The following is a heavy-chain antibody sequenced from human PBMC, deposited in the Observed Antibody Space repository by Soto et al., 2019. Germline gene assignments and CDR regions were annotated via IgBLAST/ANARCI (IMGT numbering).Heavy chain of an antibody. J-gene: IGHJ5*02. V-gene: IGHV3-23*01. CDR3: AKDPSSGSYYNWFDP. CDR1: GFTFSSYA. D-gene: IGHD3-10*01. CDR2: ISGSGGST. Sequence: PGGSLRLSCAASGFTFSSYAMSWVRQAPGKGLEWVSAISGSGGSTYYADSVKGRFTISRDNSKNTLYLQMNSLRAEDTAVYYCAKDPSSGSYYNWFDPWGQGTLVTVSS.